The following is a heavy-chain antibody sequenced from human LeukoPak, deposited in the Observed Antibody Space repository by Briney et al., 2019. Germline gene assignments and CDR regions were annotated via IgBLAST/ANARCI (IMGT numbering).Heavy chain of an antibody. CDR3: ARDRKAVAGTNVYSWFDP. Sequence: PGGSLRLSCAASGFTFSSYGMHWVRQAPGKGLEWMAVIWYDGSNKYYADSVKGRFTVSRDNSKNTLYLQMNSLRAEDTAVYYCARDRKAVAGTNVYSWFDPWGQGTLVTVSS. D-gene: IGHD6-19*01. V-gene: IGHV3-33*01. CDR1: GFTFSSYG. J-gene: IGHJ5*02. CDR2: IWYDGSNK.